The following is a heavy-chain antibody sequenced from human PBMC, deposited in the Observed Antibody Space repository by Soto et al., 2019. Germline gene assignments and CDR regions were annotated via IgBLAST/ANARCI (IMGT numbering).Heavy chain of an antibody. CDR2: ISYDGSNK. D-gene: IGHD1-20*01. Sequence: GGSLRLSCAASGFTFSSYGMHWVRQAPGKGLEWVAVISYDGSNKYYADSVKGRFTISRDNSKNTLYLQMNSLRSDDTAIYFCVRSQGDNLAFHDYWGQGTLVTVSS. CDR1: GFTFSSYG. J-gene: IGHJ4*02. CDR3: VRSQGDNLAFHDY. V-gene: IGHV3-30*03.